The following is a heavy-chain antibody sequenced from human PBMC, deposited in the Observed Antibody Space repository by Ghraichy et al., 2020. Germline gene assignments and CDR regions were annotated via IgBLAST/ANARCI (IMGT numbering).Heavy chain of an antibody. J-gene: IGHJ6*02. V-gene: IGHV3-21*01. CDR1: GFTFSSYS. Sequence: LSLPCAASGFTFSSYSMNWVRQAPGKGLEWVSSISSSSSYIYYADSVKGRFTISRDNAKNSLYLQMNSLRAEDTAVYYCASADSGWPLYYYYGMDVWGQGTTVTVSS. CDR2: ISSSSSYI. D-gene: IGHD6-19*01. CDR3: ASADSGWPLYYYYGMDV.